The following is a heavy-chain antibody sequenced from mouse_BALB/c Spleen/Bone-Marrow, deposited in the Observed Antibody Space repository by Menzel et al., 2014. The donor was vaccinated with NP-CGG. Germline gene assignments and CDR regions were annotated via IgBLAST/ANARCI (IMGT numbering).Heavy chain of an antibody. CDR1: GYTFTSYW. Sequence: VQLQQSGAELAKPGASAKMSCKASGYTFTSYWMHWVKQRPGQGLEWIGYINPSTGYTEYNQKFKDKATLTADKSSSTAYMQLSSLTSGDSAVYYCARQITTVDYAMDYWGQGTSVTVSS. V-gene: IGHV1-7*01. CDR3: ARQITTVDYAMDY. CDR2: INPSTGYT. J-gene: IGHJ4*01. D-gene: IGHD1-1*01.